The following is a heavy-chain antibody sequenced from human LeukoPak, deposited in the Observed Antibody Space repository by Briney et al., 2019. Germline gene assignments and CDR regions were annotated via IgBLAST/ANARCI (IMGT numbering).Heavy chain of an antibody. J-gene: IGHJ4*02. CDR2: INPSSGGT. V-gene: IGHV1-2*02. D-gene: IGHD5-12*01. Sequence: ASVKVSCKASGYTFTGDYMHWVRQTPGQGLEWMGWINPSSGGTNYAQKFQGRVTITRDTSINTAYMEASGLTSGDTAVYYCARGLGSAYDPYFDHWGQGTLVTVSS. CDR3: ARGLGSAYDPYFDH. CDR1: GYTFTGDY.